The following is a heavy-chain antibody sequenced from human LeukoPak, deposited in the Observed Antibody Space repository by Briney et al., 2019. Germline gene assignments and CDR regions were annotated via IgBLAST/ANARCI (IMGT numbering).Heavy chain of an antibody. CDR2: ISGSGGSI. V-gene: IGHV3-23*01. CDR1: GFTFSNYA. Sequence: QPGGSLRLSCAASGFTFSNYAMSWVRQAPGKGLEWVSQISGSGGSIYYADSVKGRFTISRDNAKNSLYLQMNSLRADDTAVYYCARLRSKYWFDPWGQGTLVTVSS. D-gene: IGHD4-11*01. CDR3: ARLRSKYWFDP. J-gene: IGHJ5*02.